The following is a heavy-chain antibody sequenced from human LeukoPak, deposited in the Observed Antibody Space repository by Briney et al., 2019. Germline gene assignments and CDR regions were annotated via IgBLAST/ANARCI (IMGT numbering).Heavy chain of an antibody. J-gene: IGHJ3*02. D-gene: IGHD3-9*01. Sequence: GASVKVSCKASGGTFSSYAISWVRQAPGQGLEWMGRIIPILGIANYAQKFQGRVTMTRDTSITTAYMELSSLTSEDTAVYYCVRSQFYDVLTGNDAFDIWGQGTMVTASS. CDR1: GGTFSSYA. CDR2: IIPILGIA. V-gene: IGHV1-69*04. CDR3: VRSQFYDVLTGNDAFDI.